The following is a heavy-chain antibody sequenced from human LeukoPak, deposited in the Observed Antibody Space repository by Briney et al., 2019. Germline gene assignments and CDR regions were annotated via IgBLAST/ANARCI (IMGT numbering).Heavy chain of an antibody. J-gene: IGHJ5*02. Sequence: ASVKVSCKASGYTFTSYAMNWVRQAPGQGLEWMGWINTNTGNPTYAQGFTGRFVFSLDTSVSTAYLQISSLKAEDTAVYYCARRINDYGDYGPSLIQDWFDPWGQGTLVTVSS. CDR3: ARRINDYGDYGPSLIQDWFDP. CDR2: INTNTGNP. V-gene: IGHV7-4-1*02. CDR1: GYTFTSYA. D-gene: IGHD4-17*01.